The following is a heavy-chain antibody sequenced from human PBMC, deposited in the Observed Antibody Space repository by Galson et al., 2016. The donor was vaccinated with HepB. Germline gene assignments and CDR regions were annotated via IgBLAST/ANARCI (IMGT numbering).Heavy chain of an antibody. CDR1: GGSISSYY. CDR3: ARTPSRGGMDV. J-gene: IGHJ6*02. V-gene: IGHV4-59*01. CDR2: IYYSGST. D-gene: IGHD3-10*01. Sequence: SETLSLTCTVSGGSISSYYWSWIRQPPGKGLEWIGYIYYSGSTNYNPPLKSRVTISVDTSKNQSSLKLTSVTTADTAVYYCARTPSRGGMDVWGQGTTVTVSS.